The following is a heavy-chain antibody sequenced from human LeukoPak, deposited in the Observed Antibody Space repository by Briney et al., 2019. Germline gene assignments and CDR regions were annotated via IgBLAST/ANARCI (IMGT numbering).Heavy chain of an antibody. D-gene: IGHD3-10*01. CDR3: ARGGLDYGSGRSYYYYGMDV. CDR2: INPSGGST. Sequence: ASVKVSCKASGYTFTSYYMHWVRQAPGQGLEWMGIINPSGGSTSYAQKFQGRVTMTRGTSTSTVYMELSSLRSEDTAVYYCARGGLDYGSGRSYYYYGMDVWGQGTTVTVSS. CDR1: GYTFTSYY. V-gene: IGHV1-46*01. J-gene: IGHJ6*02.